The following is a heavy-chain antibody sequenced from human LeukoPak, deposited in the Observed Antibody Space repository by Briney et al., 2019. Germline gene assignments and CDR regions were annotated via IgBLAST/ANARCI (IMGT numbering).Heavy chain of an antibody. CDR1: GYSFSNYW. J-gene: IGHJ4*02. Sequence: GESLKISCKGSGYSFSNYWIGWVRQLPGKGLEWMGIIYPDESDTRYSPSFQGQVTISADKSISTAYLQWSSLKASDSAIYYCARHEGGGWYIDYWGQGTLVTVSS. D-gene: IGHD6-19*01. CDR3: ARHEGGGWYIDY. CDR2: IYPDESDT. V-gene: IGHV5-51*01.